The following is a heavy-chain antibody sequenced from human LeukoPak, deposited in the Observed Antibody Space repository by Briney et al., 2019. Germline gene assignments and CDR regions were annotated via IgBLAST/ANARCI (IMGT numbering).Heavy chain of an antibody. CDR3: ARTMVRGVIIIPTPCDY. CDR1: GFTFSSYS. V-gene: IGHV3-21*01. D-gene: IGHD3-10*01. J-gene: IGHJ4*02. Sequence: GGSLRLSCAASGFTFSSYSMNWVRQAPGKGLEWVSSISSSSSYIYYADSVKGRFTISRDNAKNSLYLQMNSLRAEDTAVYYCARTMVRGVIIIPTPCDYWGQGTLVTVSS. CDR2: ISSSSSYI.